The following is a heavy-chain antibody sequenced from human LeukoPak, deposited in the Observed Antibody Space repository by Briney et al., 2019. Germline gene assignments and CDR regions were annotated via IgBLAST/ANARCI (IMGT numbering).Heavy chain of an antibody. Sequence: GGSLRLSCAASGFTFSNYWMSWVRQAPGKGLEWVANIKQDGSEKYYVDSVKGRFTISRDNAKNSLYLQMNSLRAEDTAVYYCAIQKADLITMIRGVIAYWGQGTLVTVSS. CDR3: AIQKADLITMIRGVIAY. CDR2: IKQDGSEK. D-gene: IGHD3-10*01. J-gene: IGHJ4*02. CDR1: GFTFSNYW. V-gene: IGHV3-7*01.